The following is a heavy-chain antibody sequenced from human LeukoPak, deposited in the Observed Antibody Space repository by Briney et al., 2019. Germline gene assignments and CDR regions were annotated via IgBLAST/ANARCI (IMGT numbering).Heavy chain of an antibody. CDR3: ARDGYYQDY. J-gene: IGHJ4*02. D-gene: IGHD2-8*01. Sequence: SETLSLTCTVSGGSISSYYWSWIRQPPGKGLEWIGYIYHSGSTYYNPSLKSRVTISVDRSKNQFSLKLSSVTAADTAVYYCARDGYYQDYWGQGTLVTVSS. CDR2: IYHSGST. CDR1: GGSISSYY. V-gene: IGHV4-59*12.